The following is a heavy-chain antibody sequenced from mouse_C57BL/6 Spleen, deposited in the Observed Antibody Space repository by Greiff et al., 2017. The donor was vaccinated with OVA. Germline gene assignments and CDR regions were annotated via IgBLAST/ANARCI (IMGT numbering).Heavy chain of an antibody. CDR2: SRNKANDYTT. V-gene: IGHV7-1*01. J-gene: IGHJ4*01. CDR1: GFTFSDFY. Sequence: EVKVVESGGGLVQSGRSLRLSCATSGFTFSDFYMEWVRQAPGKGLEWIAASRNKANDYTTEYSASVKGRFIVSRDTSQSILYLQMNALRAEDTAMYYCAREGAPYYAMDYWGQGTSVTVSS. CDR3: AREGAPYYAMDY.